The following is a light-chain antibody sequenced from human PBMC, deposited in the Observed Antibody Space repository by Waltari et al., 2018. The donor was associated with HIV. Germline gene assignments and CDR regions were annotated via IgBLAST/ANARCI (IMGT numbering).Light chain of an antibody. CDR2: RAS. J-gene: IGKJ3*01. Sequence: EIVLTQSPGTLSLFPGERGTLSCRTSQSVNTFLSWYQQKPGQAPRLLIFRASNRATGIPDRFSGSGSGTDFTLTISRLEPEDYAVYYCQQYDNSPFTFGPGTTVDVK. CDR3: QQYDNSPFT. CDR1: QSVNTF. V-gene: IGKV3-20*01.